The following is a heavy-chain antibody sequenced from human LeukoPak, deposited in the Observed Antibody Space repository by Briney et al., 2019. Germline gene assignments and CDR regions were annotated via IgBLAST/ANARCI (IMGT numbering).Heavy chain of an antibody. J-gene: IGHJ4*02. CDR1: GFTFSDYY. D-gene: IGHD6-13*01. CDR3: VKERAYRSTWRLEY. CDR2: ISSSGSTI. V-gene: IGHV3-11*01. Sequence: PGGSLRLSCAASGFTFSDYYMSWIRQAPGKGLEWVSYISSSGSTIYYADSVKGRFTIPRDKSKNTLYLQMSSLKIEDTAVYYCVKERAYRSTWRLEYWGQGTLVTVSS.